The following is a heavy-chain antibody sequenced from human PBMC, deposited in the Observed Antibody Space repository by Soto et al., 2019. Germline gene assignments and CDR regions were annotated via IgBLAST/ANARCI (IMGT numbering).Heavy chain of an antibody. Sequence: GGSLRLSCAASGFTLSDYYMSWIRQAPGKGLEWISYISSSGRTIYYADSAKGRFTISRDNAKNSLYLQMNSLRAEDTAVYYCARDSYYNSSGYYFSPAPGSALDIWGQGTMVTVS. J-gene: IGHJ3*02. V-gene: IGHV3-11*04. CDR1: GFTLSDYY. CDR2: ISSSGRTI. CDR3: ARDSYYNSSGYYFSPAPGSALDI. D-gene: IGHD3-22*01.